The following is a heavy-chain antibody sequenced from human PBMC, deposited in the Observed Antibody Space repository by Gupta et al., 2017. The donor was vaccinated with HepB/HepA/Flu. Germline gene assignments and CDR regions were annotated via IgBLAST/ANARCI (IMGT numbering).Heavy chain of an antibody. CDR3: SFSLNY. D-gene: IGHD1-7*01. Sequence: EVQPVEFGGGLVQPGGSLRIACAASGFTFSSSWMDWVRQVPGKGLEWVANIKQDGSDKYYVDSVKGRFTISRDNAKNSLYLQMNSLRVEDTAVYYCSFSLNYWGQGTLVTVSS. J-gene: IGHJ1*01. CDR1: GFTFSSSW. CDR2: IKQDGSDK. V-gene: IGHV3-7*01.